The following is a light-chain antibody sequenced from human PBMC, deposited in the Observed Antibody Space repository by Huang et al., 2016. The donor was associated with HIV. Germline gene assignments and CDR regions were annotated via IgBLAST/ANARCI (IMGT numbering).Light chain of an antibody. V-gene: IGKV3-15*01. CDR1: QSISTN. CDR2: GAS. CDR3: QQYNDWLSLT. Sequence: EIVMTQSPATLSVSPGERATLSCKASQSISTNLAWYQQKPGQAPRLLVDGASTRATGVPVRFSGSGSGTVCTLTSSSLQFEDSAVYYCQQYNDWLSLTFGGGTKVGIK. J-gene: IGKJ4*01.